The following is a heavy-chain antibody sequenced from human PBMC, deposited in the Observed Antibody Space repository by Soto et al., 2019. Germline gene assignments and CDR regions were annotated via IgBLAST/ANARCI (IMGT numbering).Heavy chain of an antibody. Sequence: ESGGGLVKPGGSLRLSCAASGFTFSSYSMNWVRQAPGKGLEWVSSISSSSSYIYYADSVKGRFTISRDNAKNSLYLQMNSLRAEDTAVYYCARDPLRLGELSPLYFDYWGQGTLVTVSS. V-gene: IGHV3-21*01. CDR2: ISSSSSYI. D-gene: IGHD3-16*02. CDR1: GFTFSSYS. J-gene: IGHJ4*02. CDR3: ARDPLRLGELSPLYFDY.